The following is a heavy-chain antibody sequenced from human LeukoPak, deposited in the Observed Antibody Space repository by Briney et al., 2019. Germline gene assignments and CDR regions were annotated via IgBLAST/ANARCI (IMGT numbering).Heavy chain of an antibody. V-gene: IGHV3-30*02. CDR3: AKGTDSSGYYYYYYYMDV. Sequence: GGSLRLSCAASGFTFSSYGMHWVRQAPGKGLEWVAFIRYDGSNKYYADSVKGRFTISRDNSKNTLYLLMNSLRAEDTAVYYCAKGTDSSGYYYYYYYMDVWGKGTTVTVSS. CDR1: GFTFSSYG. J-gene: IGHJ6*03. CDR2: IRYDGSNK. D-gene: IGHD3-22*01.